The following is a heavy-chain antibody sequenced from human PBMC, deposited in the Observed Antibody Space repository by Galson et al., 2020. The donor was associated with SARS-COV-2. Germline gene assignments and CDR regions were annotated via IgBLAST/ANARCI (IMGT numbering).Heavy chain of an antibody. CDR3: VRDVPELGDLVDY. V-gene: IGHV1-69*13. D-gene: IGHD7-27*01. Sequence: GASVKVSCKASGITFSSNTITWVRQAPGQGLEWMGGIIPVFGTADYAQKLQGRLTITADVSTSTAYMELSSLRYEDTAVYYCVRDVPELGDLVDYWGQGTLVTVSS. CDR2: IIPVFGTA. CDR1: GITFSSNT. J-gene: IGHJ4*01.